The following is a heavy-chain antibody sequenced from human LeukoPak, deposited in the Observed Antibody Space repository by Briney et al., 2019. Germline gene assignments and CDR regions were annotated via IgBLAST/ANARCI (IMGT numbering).Heavy chain of an antibody. CDR2: INHSGST. CDR3: ARTSLFSGWYPSYYYMDV. Sequence: SETLSLTCAVYGGSFSGYYWSWIRQPPGKGLEWIGEINHSGSTNYNPSLKSRVTISVDTSKNQFSLKLSSVTAADTAVYYCARTSLFSGWYPSYYYMDVWGKGTTVTISS. D-gene: IGHD6-19*01. V-gene: IGHV4-34*01. J-gene: IGHJ6*03. CDR1: GGSFSGYY.